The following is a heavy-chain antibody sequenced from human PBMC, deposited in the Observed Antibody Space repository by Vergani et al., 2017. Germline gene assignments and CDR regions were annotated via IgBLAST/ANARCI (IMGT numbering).Heavy chain of an antibody. D-gene: IGHD4-23*01. J-gene: IGHJ6*02. Sequence: QVQLQESGPGLVKPSQTLSLTCTVSGGSISSGSYYWSWIRQPAGKGLEWIGRIYTSGSTNSNPSLKSRVTISVDTSKNQFSLKLSSVTAADTAVYYCAAYGGNSYYYGMDVWGQGTTVTVSS. V-gene: IGHV4-61*02. CDR2: IYTSGST. CDR3: AAYGGNSYYYGMDV. CDR1: GGSISSGSYY.